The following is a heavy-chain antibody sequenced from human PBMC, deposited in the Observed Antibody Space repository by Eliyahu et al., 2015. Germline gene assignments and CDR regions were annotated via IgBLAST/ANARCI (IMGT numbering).Heavy chain of an antibody. V-gene: IGHV3-30*02. CDR1: EFXXXQYG. CDR3: AKFRLGSGSDGVDV. D-gene: IGHD6-19*01. Sequence: QVQLVESGGGWVQPVGSLRLACAXXEFXXXQYGRHWARQXPGKGLEWVAFIRYDGTKEYYVDSVKGRFSISRDNSKNRLYLQMNSLRTEDTGVYYCAKFRLGSGSDGVDVWGQGTMVTVSS. CDR2: IRYDGTKE. J-gene: IGHJ3*01.